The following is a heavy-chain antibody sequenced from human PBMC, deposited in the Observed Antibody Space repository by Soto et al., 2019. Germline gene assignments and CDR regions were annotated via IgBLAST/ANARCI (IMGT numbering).Heavy chain of an antibody. Sequence: EVQLVESGGGLVKPGGSLRLSCAASGFTFSSYSMNWVRQAPGKGLEWVSSISSSGSTIYYADSVKGRFTISRDNAKNSLYLQMNSLRAEDTAVYYCAKPGYSSRLPDYWGQGTLVTVSS. CDR1: GFTFSSYS. J-gene: IGHJ4*02. D-gene: IGHD6-13*01. CDR2: ISSSGSTI. CDR3: AKPGYSSRLPDY. V-gene: IGHV3-21*04.